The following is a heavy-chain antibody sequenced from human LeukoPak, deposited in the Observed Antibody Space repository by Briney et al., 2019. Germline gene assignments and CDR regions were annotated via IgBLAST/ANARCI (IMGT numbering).Heavy chain of an antibody. J-gene: IGHJ3*02. CDR3: ARDEYGDYERAEAFDI. D-gene: IGHD4-17*01. V-gene: IGHV1-2*02. CDR1: GYTFTGYY. Sequence: GASVKVSCKASGYTFTGYYMHWVRQAPGRGLEWMGWINPNSGGTNYAQKFQGRVTMTRDTSISTAYMELSRLRSDDTAVYYCARDEYGDYERAEAFDIWGQGTMVTVSS. CDR2: INPNSGGT.